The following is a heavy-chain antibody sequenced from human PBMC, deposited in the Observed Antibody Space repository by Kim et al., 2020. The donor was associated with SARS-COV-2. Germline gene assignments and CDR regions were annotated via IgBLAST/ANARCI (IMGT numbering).Heavy chain of an antibody. CDR1: GFTFSSYA. V-gene: IGHV3-30*04. CDR2: ISYDGSNK. D-gene: IGHD3-22*01. CDR3: ARDRDLEYYYDSSGYYDSDAFDI. J-gene: IGHJ3*02. Sequence: GGSLRLSCAASGFTFSSYAMDWVRQAPGKGLEWVAVISYDGSNKYYAASVKGRFTISRDNSKNTLYLQMNSLRAEDTAVYYCARDRDLEYYYDSSGYYDSDAFDIWGQGTMVTVSS.